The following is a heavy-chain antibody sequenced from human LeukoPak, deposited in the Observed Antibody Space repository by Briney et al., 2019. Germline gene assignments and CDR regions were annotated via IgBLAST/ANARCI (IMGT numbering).Heavy chain of an antibody. CDR1: GFTFSSYW. J-gene: IGHJ4*02. Sequence: GGSLRLSCAASGFTFSSYWMHWVRQAPGKGLVWVSRINTDGSSTSYADSVKGRFTISRDNAKNTLYLQMNSLRAEDTAVYYCARDLIITMVRGVIGYWGQGTLVTVSS. V-gene: IGHV3-74*01. D-gene: IGHD3-10*01. CDR3: ARDLIITMVRGVIGY. CDR2: INTDGSST.